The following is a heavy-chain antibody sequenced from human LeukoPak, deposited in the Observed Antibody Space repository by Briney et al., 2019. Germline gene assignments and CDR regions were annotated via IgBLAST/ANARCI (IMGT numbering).Heavy chain of an antibody. V-gene: IGHV3-30*04. CDR1: GFTFSSYA. Sequence: GRSLRLSCAASGFTFSSYAMHWVRQAPGKGLEGVAVISYDGSNEYYADSAKGRFTISRDNSKNTLYLQMNSLRPEDTAVYYCARTGLTYLTTVTTWFHYWGQGTLVTVSS. D-gene: IGHD4-17*01. CDR3: ARTGLTYLTTVTTWFHY. CDR2: ISYDGSNE. J-gene: IGHJ4*02.